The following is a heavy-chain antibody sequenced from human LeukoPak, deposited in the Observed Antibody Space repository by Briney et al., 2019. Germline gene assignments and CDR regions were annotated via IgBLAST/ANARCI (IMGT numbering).Heavy chain of an antibody. Sequence: PSETLSLTCTVSGYSISSGYYWGWIRQPPGKGLEWIGEINHSGSTNYNPSLKSRVTISVDTSKNQFSLKLSSVTAADTAVYYCASRSWIFDYWGQGTLVTVSS. J-gene: IGHJ4*02. CDR1: GYSISSGYY. D-gene: IGHD6-13*01. V-gene: IGHV4-38-2*02. CDR2: INHSGST. CDR3: ASRSWIFDY.